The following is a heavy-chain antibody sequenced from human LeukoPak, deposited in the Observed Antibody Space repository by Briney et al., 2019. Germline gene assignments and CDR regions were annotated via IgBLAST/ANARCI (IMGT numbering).Heavy chain of an antibody. D-gene: IGHD3-9*01. Sequence: GESLKISCQGSGYTFTTSWIGWVRQMPGKGREWMGIVYPGGSDTRYSPSFQGQVTISADKSINTAYLQWSSLKASDTAMYYCGKIYEYDVLNNYYPHFDHRGQGTLVTVSS. V-gene: IGHV5-51*01. J-gene: IGHJ4*02. CDR3: GKIYEYDVLNNYYPHFDH. CDR1: GYTFTTSW. CDR2: VYPGGSDT.